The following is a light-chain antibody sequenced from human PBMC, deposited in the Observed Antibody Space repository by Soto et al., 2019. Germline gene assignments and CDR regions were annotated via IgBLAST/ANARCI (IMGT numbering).Light chain of an antibody. CDR1: QGISSY. J-gene: IGKJ5*01. Sequence: DIHLTQSPSFLSAAVGDRVTITFRASQGISSYLAWYQQKPGKAPKLLIYAASTLQSGVPSRFSGSGSGTDFTLTISCLQSEDFATYYCQQSYNTPITFGQGTRLEIK. CDR3: QQSYNTPIT. V-gene: IGKV1-9*01. CDR2: AAS.